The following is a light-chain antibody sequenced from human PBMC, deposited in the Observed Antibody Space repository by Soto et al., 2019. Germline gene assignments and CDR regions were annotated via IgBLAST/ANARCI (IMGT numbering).Light chain of an antibody. V-gene: IGLV2-14*01. CDR1: SSDVGAYNF. Sequence: QSALTQPASVSGSPGQSITISCTGTSSDVGAYNFVSWYQHHPDKAPRLMISEVSNRPSGVSDRFPGSKSGNTASLTISGLQAEDEADYYCASLTTTSFVFGPGTKVTVL. CDR2: EVS. J-gene: IGLJ1*01. CDR3: ASLTTTSFV.